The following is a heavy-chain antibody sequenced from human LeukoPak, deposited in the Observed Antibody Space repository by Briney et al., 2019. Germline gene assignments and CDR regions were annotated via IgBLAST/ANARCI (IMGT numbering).Heavy chain of an antibody. CDR3: ARDLRYYGSGSYYPNYYMDV. V-gene: IGHV1-2*02. D-gene: IGHD3-10*01. Sequence: ASVKVSCKASGYTFTGYYMHWGRQAPGQGLEWMGWINPNSGGTNYAQKFQGRVTMTRDTSISTAYMELSRLRSDDTAVYYCARDLRYYGSGSYYPNYYMDVWGKGTTVTVSS. CDR1: GYTFTGYY. CDR2: INPNSGGT. J-gene: IGHJ6*03.